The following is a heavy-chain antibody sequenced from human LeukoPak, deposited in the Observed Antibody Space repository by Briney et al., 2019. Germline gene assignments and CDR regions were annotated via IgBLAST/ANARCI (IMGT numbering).Heavy chain of an antibody. CDR2: IYYSGST. CDR3: ARGPYYDFWSGPGSYYYYMDV. D-gene: IGHD3-3*01. V-gene: IGHV4-59*01. CDR1: GGSISSYY. Sequence: SETLSLTCTVSGGSISSYYWSWIRQPPGKGLEWIGYIYYSGSTNYNPSLKSRVTISVDTSKNQFSLKLSSVTAADTAVYYYARGPYYDFWSGPGSYYYYMDVWGKGTTVTVSS. J-gene: IGHJ6*03.